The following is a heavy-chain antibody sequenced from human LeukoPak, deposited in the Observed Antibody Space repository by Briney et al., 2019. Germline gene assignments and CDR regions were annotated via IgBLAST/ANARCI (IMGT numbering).Heavy chain of an antibody. V-gene: IGHV4-59*12. Sequence: PSETLSLTCTVSGGSMTGYYWAWIRQPPGKRLEWIGYVHSSGGTKYNPSLKSRVTISVDTSKNQFSLKLSSVTAADTAVHYCASQISPQYYYDSSGYYLDRYGMDVWGQGTTVTVSS. CDR1: GGSMTGYY. J-gene: IGHJ6*02. D-gene: IGHD3-22*01. CDR2: VHSSGGT. CDR3: ASQISPQYYYDSSGYYLDRYGMDV.